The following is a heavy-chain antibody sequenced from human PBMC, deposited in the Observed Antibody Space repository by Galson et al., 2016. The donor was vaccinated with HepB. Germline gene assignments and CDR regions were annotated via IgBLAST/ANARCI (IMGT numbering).Heavy chain of an antibody. CDR2: ISGSATSK. J-gene: IGHJ2*01. D-gene: IGHD1-26*01. Sequence: SLRLSCAASGFTFNDYAMSWVRQAPGKGLEWVSIISGSATSKYFAASVKGRFSTSRNEYKKTLFLQMNRLRAEDTAVYYLARASGGYFQGYFDLWGRGTQVTVSS. CDR1: GFTFNDYA. CDR3: ARASGGYFQGYFDL. V-gene: IGHV3-23*01.